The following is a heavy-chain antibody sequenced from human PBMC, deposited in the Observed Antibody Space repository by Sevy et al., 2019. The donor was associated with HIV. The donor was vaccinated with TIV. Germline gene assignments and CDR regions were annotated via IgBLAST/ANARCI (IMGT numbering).Heavy chain of an antibody. CDR3: ARVIDYGELGNWFDP. Sequence: GGSLRLSCAASGFTFSTYRMNWVRQAPGKGLEWVANLKPDGSDKYYVGSLKGRFTRYRDNAKNSLYLEMNNLGAEDTAVYYCARVIDYGELGNWFDPWGQGTLVTVSS. J-gene: IGHJ5*02. D-gene: IGHD4-17*01. V-gene: IGHV3-7*01. CDR2: LKPDGSDK. CDR1: GFTFSTYR.